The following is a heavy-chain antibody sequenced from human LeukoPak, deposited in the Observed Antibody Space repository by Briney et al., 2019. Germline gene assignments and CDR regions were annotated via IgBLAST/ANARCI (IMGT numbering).Heavy chain of an antibody. V-gene: IGHV1-69*05. CDR1: GGTFSSYA. CDR3: ARDSEVIVVVPADNYYYYYMDV. CDR2: IIPIFGTA. D-gene: IGHD2-2*01. Sequence: ASVKVSCKASGGTFSSYAISWVRQAPGQGLEWMGGIIPIFGTANYAQKFQGRVTITTDESTSTAYMELSSLRSEDTAVYYCARDSEVIVVVPADNYYYYYMDVWGKGTTVTVSS. J-gene: IGHJ6*03.